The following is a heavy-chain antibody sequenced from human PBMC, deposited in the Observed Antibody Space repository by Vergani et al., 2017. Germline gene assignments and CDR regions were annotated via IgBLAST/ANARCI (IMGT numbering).Heavy chain of an antibody. CDR2: IYYSGST. J-gene: IGHJ4*02. D-gene: IGHD6-13*01. CDR1: GGSISSSSYY. CDR3: ARTAIAAAGIIDY. Sequence: QLQLQESGPGLVKPSETLSLPCAVSGGSISSSSYYWGWIRQPPGKGLEWIGSIYYSGSTYYNPSLKSRVTISVDTSKNQFSLKLSSVTAADTAVYYCARTAIAAAGIIDYWGQGTLVTVSS. V-gene: IGHV4-39*01.